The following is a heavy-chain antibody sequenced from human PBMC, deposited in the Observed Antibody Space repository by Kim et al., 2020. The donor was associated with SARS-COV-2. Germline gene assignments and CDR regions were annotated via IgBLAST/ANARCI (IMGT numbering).Heavy chain of an antibody. CDR2: ISSSGSTI. V-gene: IGHV3-11*01. D-gene: IGHD6-13*01. Sequence: GGSLRLSCAASGFTFSDYYMSWIRQAPGKGLEWVSYISSSGSTIYYADSVKGRFTISRDNAKNSLYLQMNSLRAEDTAVYYCARDCAHIAAAAGAFDIWGQGTMVTVSS. J-gene: IGHJ3*02. CDR3: ARDCAHIAAAAGAFDI. CDR1: GFTFSDYY.